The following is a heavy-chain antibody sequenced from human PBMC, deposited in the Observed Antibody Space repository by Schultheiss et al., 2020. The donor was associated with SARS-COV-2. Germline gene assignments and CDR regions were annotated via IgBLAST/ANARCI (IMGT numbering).Heavy chain of an antibody. J-gene: IGHJ6*03. CDR1: GFTFDDYA. CDR3: ARDGRSWYDYYYYYMDV. V-gene: IGHV3-23*01. CDR2: ISGSGGST. D-gene: IGHD6-13*01. Sequence: GGSLRLSCAASGFTFDDYAMHWVRQAPGKGLEWVSGISGSGGSTYYADSVKGRFTISRDNSKNTLYLQMNSLRAEDTAVYYCARDGRSWYDYYYYYMDVWGKGTTVTVSS.